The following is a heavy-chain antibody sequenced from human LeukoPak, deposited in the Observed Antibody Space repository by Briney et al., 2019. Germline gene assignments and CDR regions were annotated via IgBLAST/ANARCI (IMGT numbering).Heavy chain of an antibody. CDR3: ARGGIQLWLVSDYYYMDV. CDR2: MNPNSGNT. V-gene: IGHV1-8*01. Sequence: ASVKVSCKASGYTFTSFDMNWVRQATGQGLEWMGWMNPNSGNTGYAQKFQGRVTMTRDTSISTAYMELSRLRSDDTAVYYCARGGIQLWLVSDYYYMDVWGKGTTVTISS. J-gene: IGHJ6*03. CDR1: GYTFTSFD. D-gene: IGHD5-18*01.